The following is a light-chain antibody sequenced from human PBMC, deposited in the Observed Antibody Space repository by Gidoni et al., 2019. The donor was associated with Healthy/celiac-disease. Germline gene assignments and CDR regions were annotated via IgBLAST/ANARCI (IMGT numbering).Light chain of an antibody. V-gene: IGLV1-40*01. CDR1: SSNIGAGYD. CDR2: GNS. J-gene: IGLJ2*01. CDR3: QSYDSSLSGVV. Sequence: QSVLTQPPSVSGAPGPRGTISCTGSSSNIGAGYDVHGYQQLPGTAPKLLIYGNSTRPSGVPDRFTGSKSGTAASLAITGLQAEDEADYYCQSYDSSLSGVVFGGGTKLTVL.